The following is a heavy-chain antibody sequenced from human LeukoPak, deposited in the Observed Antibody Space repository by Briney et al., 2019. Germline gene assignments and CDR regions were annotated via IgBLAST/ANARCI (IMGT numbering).Heavy chain of an antibody. Sequence: GGSLRLSCVASGFTFSNYPMMWVRQAPGKGLEWVSAIRGSGDVTYYADSVKGRFTISRDNSKNTLYLQMNSLRADDTAEYYCAKDGGIWGQGTLVPSPQ. J-gene: IGHJ4*02. CDR1: GFTFSNYP. CDR2: IRGSGDVT. CDR3: AKDGGI. D-gene: IGHD3-3*01. V-gene: IGHV3-23*01.